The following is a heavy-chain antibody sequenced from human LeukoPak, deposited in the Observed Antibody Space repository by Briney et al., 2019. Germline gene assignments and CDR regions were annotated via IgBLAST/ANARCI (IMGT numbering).Heavy chain of an antibody. J-gene: IGHJ6*02. CDR1: GYTFTSYA. CDR3: ARGGMDTMVRGVIIPTYYYYGMDV. Sequence: GASVKVSCKASGYTFTSYAMRWVRQAPGQRLEWMGWMNPNSGNTGYAQKFQGRVTMTRNTSISTAYMELSSLRSEDTAVYYCARGGMDTMVRGVIIPTYYYYGMDVWGQGTTVTVSS. V-gene: IGHV1-8*02. CDR2: MNPNSGNT. D-gene: IGHD3-10*01.